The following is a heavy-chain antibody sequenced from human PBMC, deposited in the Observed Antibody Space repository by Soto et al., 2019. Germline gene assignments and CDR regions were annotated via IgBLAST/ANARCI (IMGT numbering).Heavy chain of an antibody. CDR3: ARGPCGGGSCYSDLFPQTGFDY. CDR1: GGSVSYDY. Sequence: QVQLEESGPRLVKASETLSLMCTVSGGSVSYDYWSWVRQPAGKGLEWIGRIYSSGTTDYNPSLRCRVTLSIATSKSQFSLQLTSVTAADTAMYFCARGPCGGGSCYSDLFPQTGFDYWGPGIPVTVSS. CDR2: IYSSGTT. V-gene: IGHV4-4*07. D-gene: IGHD2-15*01. J-gene: IGHJ4*01.